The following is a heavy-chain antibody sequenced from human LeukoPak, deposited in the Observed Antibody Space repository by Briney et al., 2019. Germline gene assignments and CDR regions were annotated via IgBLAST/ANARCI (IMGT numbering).Heavy chain of an antibody. D-gene: IGHD6-19*01. V-gene: IGHV3-7*01. CDR3: ARESIAVAGAPFDY. CDR2: IKQDGTEK. J-gene: IGHJ4*02. Sequence: SGGSLRLSCAASGITFRNYWMSWVRQAPGKGLEWVANIKQDGTEKYYVDSVKGRFTISRDNAKNSLYLQMNSLRAEDTAVYYCARESIAVAGAPFDYWGQGTLVTVSS. CDR1: GITFRNYW.